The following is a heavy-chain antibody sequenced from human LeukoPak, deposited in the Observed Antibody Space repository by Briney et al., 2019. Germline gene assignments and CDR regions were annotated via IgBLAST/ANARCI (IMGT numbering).Heavy chain of an antibody. Sequence: GGSLRLSRAASGFTFSIYWMSWVRQTPGKGLEYVANIKSNGGDKYYVDSVKGRFTISRDNAKNTLYLQMNSLRAEDTAVYYCASAVRGCSVDSRGEGDPVTVSS. CDR2: IKSNGGDK. CDR3: ASAVRGCSVDS. CDR1: GFTFSIYW. D-gene: IGHD2-8*01. V-gene: IGHV3-7*01. J-gene: IGHJ4*02.